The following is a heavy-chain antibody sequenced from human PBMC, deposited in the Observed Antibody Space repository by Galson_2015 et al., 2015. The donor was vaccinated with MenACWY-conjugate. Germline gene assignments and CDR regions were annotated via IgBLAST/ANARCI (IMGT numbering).Heavy chain of an antibody. J-gene: IGHJ6*02. Sequence: QSGAEVKKPGESLTISCKGSGYTFTTYWIGWVRQMPGKGLEWMGFISPGDSYTRYNPAIQGQVTISADKSISTAYLQWNSLQASDIAMYYCTRHPPGGRGMDVWGQGTTVTVSS. D-gene: IGHD1-26*01. CDR3: TRHPPGGRGMDV. CDR2: ISPGDSYT. CDR1: GYTFTTYW. V-gene: IGHV5-51*01.